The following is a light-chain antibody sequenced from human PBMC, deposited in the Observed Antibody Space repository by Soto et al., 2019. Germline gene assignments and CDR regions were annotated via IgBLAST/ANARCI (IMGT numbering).Light chain of an antibody. CDR3: QRYGSSPPFT. V-gene: IGKV3-20*01. CDR2: GAS. CDR1: QRVSSSY. J-gene: IGKJ2*01. Sequence: EIVLTQSPGTLSLSPGERATLSCRASQRVSSSYLAWYQQKPGQAPRLLIYGASSRATRIPDRFSGSGSGTDFPLTISRLEPEYFAVYFCQRYGSSPPFTFGQGTKVEI.